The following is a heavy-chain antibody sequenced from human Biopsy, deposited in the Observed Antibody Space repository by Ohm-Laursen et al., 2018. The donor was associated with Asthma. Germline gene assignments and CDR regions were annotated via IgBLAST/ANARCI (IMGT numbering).Heavy chain of an antibody. CDR1: GYTFNSSG. Sequence: GASVTVSCKTSGYTFNSSGITWRRQAPGQGLEWMGRISVYNGNTKVAQKLQDRVTMITDTSTSTAYMELRSLRSDDTAVYFCARAVDYSHYYGIDVWGQGTTVTVS. J-gene: IGHJ6*02. CDR3: ARAVDYSHYYGIDV. D-gene: IGHD3-10*01. V-gene: IGHV1-18*01. CDR2: ISVYNGNT.